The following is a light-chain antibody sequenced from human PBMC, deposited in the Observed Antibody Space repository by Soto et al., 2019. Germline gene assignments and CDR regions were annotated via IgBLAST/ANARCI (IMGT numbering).Light chain of an antibody. CDR3: QQRSNWPPGYT. Sequence: EIVLTQSPATLSLSPGERATLSCRASQSVSSYLAWYQQKPGQAPRLLIYDASNRATGIPARFSGSGSGTDFTLPISSLEPEDCAVYYCQQRSNWPPGYTFGQGTKLEIK. V-gene: IGKV3-11*01. CDR2: DAS. J-gene: IGKJ2*01. CDR1: QSVSSY.